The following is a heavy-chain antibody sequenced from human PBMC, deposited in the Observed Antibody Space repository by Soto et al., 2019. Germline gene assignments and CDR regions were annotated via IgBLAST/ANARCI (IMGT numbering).Heavy chain of an antibody. CDR1: GDSISSGNKY. CDR2: IFSSGTT. J-gene: IGHJ6*02. Sequence: QVQLRESGPGLVMPSQTLSLTCTVSGDSISSGNKYWSWIRQPPGKGLEWIGYIFSSGTTYYNPSLKSRLTMSLDTSENQCSLKLNSSTDTDTAVYYRATYTSPFTNYYALDVWSQGTTVT. D-gene: IGHD2-2*01. CDR3: ATYTSPFTNYYALDV. V-gene: IGHV4-30-4*01.